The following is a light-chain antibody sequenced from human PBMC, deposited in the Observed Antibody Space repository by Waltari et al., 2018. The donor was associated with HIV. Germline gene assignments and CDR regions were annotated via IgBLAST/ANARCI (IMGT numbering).Light chain of an antibody. CDR2: DVN. Sequence: QSALAQPASLSGSLGQSIAIPCSGPTNDISCDHYVSWYQQYADNSPKLLIYDVNKRPSGVSDRFSGSRFGNKASLIISGLQTDDEAAYFCSAYSTTSTFVVFGGGTKVTVL. CDR1: TNDISCDHY. CDR3: SAYSTTSTFVV. V-gene: IGLV2-14*03. J-gene: IGLJ3*02.